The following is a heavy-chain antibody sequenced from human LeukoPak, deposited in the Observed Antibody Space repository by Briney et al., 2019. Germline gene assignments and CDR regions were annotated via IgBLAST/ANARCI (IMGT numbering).Heavy chain of an antibody. J-gene: IGHJ4*02. CDR2: ISSSSSTI. CDR1: GFTFSSYS. Sequence: GGSLRLSCAASGFTFSSYSMNWVRQAPGKRLEWVSYISSSSSTIYYADSVKGRFTISRDNAKNSLYLQMNSLRAEDTAVYYCARDFIAARHDYWGQGTLVTVSS. CDR3: ARDFIAARHDY. V-gene: IGHV3-48*01. D-gene: IGHD6-6*01.